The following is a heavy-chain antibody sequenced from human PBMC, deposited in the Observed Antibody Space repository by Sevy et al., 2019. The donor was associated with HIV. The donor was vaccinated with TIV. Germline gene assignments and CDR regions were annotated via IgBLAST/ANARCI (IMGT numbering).Heavy chain of an antibody. CDR2: IIPIFGTA. CDR1: GGTFSSYA. Sequence: ASVKVSCKASGGTFSSYAISWVRQAPGQGLEWMGGIIPIFGTANYAQKIQGRVTITADKSTSTAYMELSSLRSEDTAVYYCARSPGSVAVAGDYYFDYWGQGTLVTVSS. J-gene: IGHJ4*02. V-gene: IGHV1-69*06. CDR3: ARSPGSVAVAGDYYFDY. D-gene: IGHD6-19*01.